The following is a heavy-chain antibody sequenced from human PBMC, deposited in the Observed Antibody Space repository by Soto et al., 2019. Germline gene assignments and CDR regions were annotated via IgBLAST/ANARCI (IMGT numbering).Heavy chain of an antibody. J-gene: IGHJ4*02. D-gene: IGHD2-2*03. CDR3: AKAFVDIVVVPAPVGHY. CDR2: ISGSGVST. CDR1: GFTFSSYA. V-gene: IGHV3-23*01. Sequence: GGSLRLSGAASGFTFSSYAMRWVRQAPGKGLEWVAAISGSGVSTYYADSVKGRFTISRDNSTNTLYLQMDSLRAEDTAVDYCAKAFVDIVVVPAPVGHYCCQGT.